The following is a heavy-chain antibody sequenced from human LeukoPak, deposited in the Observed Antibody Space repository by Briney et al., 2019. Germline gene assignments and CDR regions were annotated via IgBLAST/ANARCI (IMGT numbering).Heavy chain of an antibody. CDR2: INPNSGGT. CDR1: GYTFTGYY. V-gene: IGHV1-2*02. J-gene: IGHJ5*02. D-gene: IGHD2-15*01. Sequence: GASVKVSCKASGYTFTGYYMHWVRQAPGQGLEWMGWINPNSGGTNYAQKFQGRVTMTRDTSISTAYMELSRLRSDDTAVYYCARVVGYCSGGSCSSDWFDPWGQGTLVTVSS. CDR3: ARVVGYCSGGSCSSDWFDP.